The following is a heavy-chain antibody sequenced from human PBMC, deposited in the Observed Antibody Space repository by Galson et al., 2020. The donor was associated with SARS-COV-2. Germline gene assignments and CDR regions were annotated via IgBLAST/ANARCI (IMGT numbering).Heavy chain of an antibody. Sequence: GGSLRLSCAASGFTFSSYAMSWVRQAPGKGLEWVSAIRGSGDKTYYADSVKGRFTISRDNSKNTLYLQMNRLRAEDTAVYYCAKYSPGSYYYHGMDVWGQGTTVTVSS. V-gene: IGHV3-23*01. J-gene: IGHJ6*02. CDR3: AKYSPGSYYYHGMDV. CDR2: IRGSGDKT. D-gene: IGHD6-13*01. CDR1: GFTFSSYA.